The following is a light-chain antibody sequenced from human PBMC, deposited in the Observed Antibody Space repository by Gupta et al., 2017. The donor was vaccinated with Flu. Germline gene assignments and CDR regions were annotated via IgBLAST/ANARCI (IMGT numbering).Light chain of an antibody. CDR1: SSNIGSNS. CDR3: AAWDDSLNGVV. Sequence: QSVLTQPPSASGTPGQRVTISCSGSSSNIGSNSVTWHQQPPGTAPKLLIDNNNQRPSGVPDRFSGSKSGTSASLASSGLQSEDEADYYCAAWDDSLNGVVFGGGTKLTVL. J-gene: IGLJ2*01. CDR2: NNN. V-gene: IGLV1-44*01.